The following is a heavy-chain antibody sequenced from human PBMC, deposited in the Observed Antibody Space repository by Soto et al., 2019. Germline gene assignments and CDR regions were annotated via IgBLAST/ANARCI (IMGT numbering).Heavy chain of an antibody. CDR1: GFTFSSYA. J-gene: IGHJ4*02. Sequence: GGSLRLSCAASGFTFSSYAMSWVRQAPGKGLEWVSAISGSGGSTYYADSVKGRFTISRDNSKNTRYLQMNSLRAEDTAVYYCAKEGYDFWSGYSIHPYYFDYWGQGTLVTVSS. CDR2: ISGSGGST. D-gene: IGHD3-3*01. CDR3: AKEGYDFWSGYSIHPYYFDY. V-gene: IGHV3-23*01.